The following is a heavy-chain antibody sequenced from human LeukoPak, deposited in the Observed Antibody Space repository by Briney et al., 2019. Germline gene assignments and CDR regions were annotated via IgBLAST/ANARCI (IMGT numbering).Heavy chain of an antibody. CDR1: GFTFSSYG. Sequence: GGSLRLSCAASGFTFSSYGMHWVRQAPGKGLEWVAFIRYDGSNRYYADSVKDRFTISRDNSTKTLYLQVGSLRVEDMGVYYCVRDSFYTGYDRGFGYWGQGTLVTVSS. J-gene: IGHJ4*02. CDR3: VRDSFYTGYDRGFGY. V-gene: IGHV3-30*02. CDR2: IRYDGSNR. D-gene: IGHD5-12*01.